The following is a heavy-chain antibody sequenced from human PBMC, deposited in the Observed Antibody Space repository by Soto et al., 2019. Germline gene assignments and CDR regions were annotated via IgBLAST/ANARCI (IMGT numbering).Heavy chain of an antibody. CDR3: AKQVMASSAWHERWDYFDY. CDR2: ISHDGGNQ. CDR1: GFTFSSYG. Sequence: PGGSLRLSCAASGFTFSSYGMNWVRQAPGKGLEWVATISHDGGNQYYADSVKGRFTMSRDNSKNTLYLQVNSLRVEDTAVYYCAKQVMASSAWHERWDYFDYWGQGTLVTVSS. V-gene: IGHV3-30*18. D-gene: IGHD6-19*01. J-gene: IGHJ4*02.